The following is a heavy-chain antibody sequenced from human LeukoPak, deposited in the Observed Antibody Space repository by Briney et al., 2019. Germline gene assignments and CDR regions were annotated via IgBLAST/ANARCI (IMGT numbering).Heavy chain of an antibody. J-gene: IGHJ6*03. CDR3: ARAGSGSLYYYMDV. CDR1: GYTFTSYG. V-gene: IGHV1-18*01. D-gene: IGHD3-10*01. CDR2: ISAYNGNT. Sequence: GASVKVSCKASGYTFTSYGISWVRQAPGQGLEWMGWISAYNGNTNYAQNLKGRVTMTTDTSTSTAYMELRSLRSDDTAVYYCARAGSGSLYYYMDVWGKGTTVTVSS.